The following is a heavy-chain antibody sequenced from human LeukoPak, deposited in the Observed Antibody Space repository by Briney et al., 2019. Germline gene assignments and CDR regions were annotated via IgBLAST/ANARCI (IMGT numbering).Heavy chain of an antibody. CDR1: GFTFDDYA. D-gene: IGHD2-15*01. CDR3: AKDGRSRPYGMDV. Sequence: GRSLRLSCAASGFTFDDYAMHWVRQAPGKGLEWVSGISWNSGSIGYADSVKGRFTISGDNAKNSLYLQMNSLRAEDTALYYCAKDGRSRPYGMDVWGQGTTVTVSS. V-gene: IGHV3-9*01. J-gene: IGHJ6*02. CDR2: ISWNSGSI.